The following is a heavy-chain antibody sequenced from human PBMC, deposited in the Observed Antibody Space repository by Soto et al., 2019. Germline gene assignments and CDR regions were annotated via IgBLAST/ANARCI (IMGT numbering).Heavy chain of an antibody. CDR1: GGSSSSGDYY. J-gene: IGHJ4*02. CDR3: SRRKVLAVIIGDIDY. V-gene: IGHV4-30-4*01. D-gene: IGHD3-10*01. Sequence: QVQLQESGPGLVKTSQTLSLNCTVSGGSSSSGDYYWSWIRQPPGKGLEWMGYIYYSGSTYYNPSLKSRVTISVDTSKHQFYLKLSSVTAADTAVYYSSRRKVLAVIIGDIDYWGQGPLVTVSS. CDR2: IYYSGST.